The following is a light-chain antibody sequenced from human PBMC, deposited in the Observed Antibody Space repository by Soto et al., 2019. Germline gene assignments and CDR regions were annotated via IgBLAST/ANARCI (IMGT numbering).Light chain of an antibody. Sequence: QAVVTQAPSASGTPGQRVTISCSGSSSNIGSNSVNWYQQLPGTAPKLLIYSNNQRPSGVPDRFSGSKSGTSASLAISGLQSEDEADYYCAARDDSLNGPVFGGGTQLTVL. CDR1: SSNIGSNS. V-gene: IGLV1-44*01. CDR3: AARDDSLNGPV. CDR2: SNN. J-gene: IGLJ2*01.